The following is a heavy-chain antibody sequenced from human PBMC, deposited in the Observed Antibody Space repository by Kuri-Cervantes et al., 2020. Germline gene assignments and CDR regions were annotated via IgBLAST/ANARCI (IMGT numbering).Heavy chain of an antibody. V-gene: IGHV4-39*07. CDR2: IYYSGNT. CDR3: ARVYVWGSYRSDY. CDR1: GGSISSSTYY. D-gene: IGHD3-16*02. Sequence: GSLRLSCTVSGGSISSSTYYWAWIRQPPGKGLEWIGSIYYSGNTYYNPSLKSRVTISVDTSKNQFSLKLSSVTAADTAVHYCARVYVWGSYRSDYWGQGTLVTVSS. J-gene: IGHJ4*02.